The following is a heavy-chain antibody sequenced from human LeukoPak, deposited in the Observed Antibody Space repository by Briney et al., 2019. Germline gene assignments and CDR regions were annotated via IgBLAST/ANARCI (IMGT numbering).Heavy chain of an antibody. Sequence: SETLSVTCTVSGGSLSSGSYYCGWIRQPPGKGLEWIGSIYYSGRTYYNPSLKSRVTISVDTSKNQFSLKLSSVTAADTAVYYCARRVAAVWSFFHYWGQGTLVTVSS. CDR2: IYYSGRT. CDR3: ARRVAAVWSFFHY. J-gene: IGHJ4*02. V-gene: IGHV4-39*01. D-gene: IGHD6-13*01. CDR1: GGSLSSGSYY.